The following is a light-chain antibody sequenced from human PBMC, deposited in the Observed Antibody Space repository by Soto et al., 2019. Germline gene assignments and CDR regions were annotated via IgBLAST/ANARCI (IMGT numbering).Light chain of an antibody. V-gene: IGKV3-11*01. CDR2: DAS. CDR3: QQRSNWLIT. Sequence: EIVLKNSPSTLSLSPDERATLSCMASQSISSYLAWYQQKPGQAPRLLIYDASNRATGIPARFSGSGSGTDFTLTISSLEPEDFAVYYCQQRSNWLITFGQGTRLEIK. J-gene: IGKJ5*01. CDR1: QSISSY.